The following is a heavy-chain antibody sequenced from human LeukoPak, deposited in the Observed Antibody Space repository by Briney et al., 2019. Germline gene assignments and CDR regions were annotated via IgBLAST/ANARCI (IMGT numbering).Heavy chain of an antibody. CDR3: ARVLLERTSYYYYGMDV. CDR1: GYTFTGYY. Sequence: ASVKVSCKASGYTFTGYYMHWVRQAPGQGLEWMGWINPNSGGTSFALKFQGRVTMTRDTSISTAYMEPSGLRSDDTAVYYCARVLLERTSYYYYGMDVWGQGTTVTVSS. V-gene: IGHV1-2*02. D-gene: IGHD1-1*01. CDR2: INPNSGGT. J-gene: IGHJ6*02.